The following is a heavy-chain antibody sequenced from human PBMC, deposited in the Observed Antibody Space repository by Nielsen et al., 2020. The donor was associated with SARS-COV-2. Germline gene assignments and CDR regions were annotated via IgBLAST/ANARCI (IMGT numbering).Heavy chain of an antibody. CDR3: ACGNESVRLLWFGELNATWVDYYYGMDV. CDR1: GGSISSGGYY. Sequence: SETLSLTCTVSGGSISSGGYYWSWIRQHPGKGLEWIGYIYYSGSTYYNPSLKSRVTISVDTSKNQFSLKLSSVTAADTAVYYCACGNESVRLLWFGELNATWVDYYYGMDVWGQGTTVTVSS. CDR2: IYYSGST. D-gene: IGHD3-10*01. V-gene: IGHV4-31*03. J-gene: IGHJ6*02.